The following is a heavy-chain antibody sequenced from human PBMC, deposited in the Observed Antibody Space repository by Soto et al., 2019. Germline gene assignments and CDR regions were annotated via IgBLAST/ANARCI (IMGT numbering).Heavy chain of an antibody. V-gene: IGHV3-23*01. CDR1: GFTFSTYA. CDR3: AKNGDYWSWGMDV. J-gene: IGHJ6*02. Sequence: GGSLRLSCAASGFTFSTYAMTWVRQAPGKGLEWVSMISSSGDGTYYEDSVKGRFTISRDNSRNTLNLQMNSLRAEDTAVYYCAKNGDYWSWGMDVWGQGTTVTVSS. CDR2: ISSSGDGT. D-gene: IGHD3-3*01.